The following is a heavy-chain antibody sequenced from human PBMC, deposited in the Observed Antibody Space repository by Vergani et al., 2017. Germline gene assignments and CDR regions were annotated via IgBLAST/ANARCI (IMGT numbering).Heavy chain of an antibody. CDR2: IYLSGST. V-gene: IGHV4-61*02. J-gene: IGHJ5*02. D-gene: IGHD2-15*01. Sequence: QVQLQESGPGLLKPSQTLSLNCTVSGGSVSSGSYYWSWIRQPAGKGLDWIGRIYLSGSTNYSPSLESRVTISIHPSKNQVSLQLNSVTAADTAVYYCARHTTVVVAATSVWFDPWGQGTLVTVSS. CDR1: GGSVSSGSYY. CDR3: ARHTTVVVAATSVWFDP.